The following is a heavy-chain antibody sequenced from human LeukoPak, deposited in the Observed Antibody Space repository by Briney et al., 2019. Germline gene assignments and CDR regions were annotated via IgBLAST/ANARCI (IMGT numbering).Heavy chain of an antibody. D-gene: IGHD3-3*01. CDR3: SKYRDSYDFWSGYISTDPYYYYMDV. CDR2: IYPGDSDI. J-gene: IGHJ6*03. CDR1: GYSFTSYW. Sequence: GESLKISCKGSGYSFTSYWIGWVRQMPGKGLEWMGIIYPGDSDIRYSPSFQGQVTISADKSISTAYLQWSSLKASDTAMYYCSKYRDSYDFWSGYISTDPYYYYMDVWGKGTTVTVSS. V-gene: IGHV5-51*01.